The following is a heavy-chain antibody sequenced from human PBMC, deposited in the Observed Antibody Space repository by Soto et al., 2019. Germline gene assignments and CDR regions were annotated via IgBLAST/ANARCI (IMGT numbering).Heavy chain of an antibody. Sequence: EVQLVESGGGLVQPGGSLRLSCAASGFSVGDNYMKWVRQAPGKGLEWVSLIYSGGSTFYADSVKGRFTISRDNSKNTLFLQMNNWIVDDTAVYYCARDRGYRWGQGTMVTVSA. V-gene: IGHV3-66*01. CDR1: GFSVGDNY. CDR3: ARDRGYR. CDR2: IYSGGST. D-gene: IGHD5-12*01. J-gene: IGHJ3*01.